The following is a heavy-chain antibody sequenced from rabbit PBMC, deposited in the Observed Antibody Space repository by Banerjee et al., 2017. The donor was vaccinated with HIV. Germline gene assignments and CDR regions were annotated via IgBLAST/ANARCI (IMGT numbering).Heavy chain of an antibody. CDR1: GFDFISNA. V-gene: IGHV1S40*01. J-gene: IGHJ4*01. CDR2: IYSGSSGRP. D-gene: IGHD4-2*01. CDR3: ARGLLIGDL. Sequence: QSLEESGGDLVKPGASLTLTCTASGFDFISNAMCWVRQASGKGLEWIACIYSGSSGRPYYASWAKGRFTISKAPSTTVTLQMTSLTAADTATYFCARGLLIGDLWGPGTLVTVS.